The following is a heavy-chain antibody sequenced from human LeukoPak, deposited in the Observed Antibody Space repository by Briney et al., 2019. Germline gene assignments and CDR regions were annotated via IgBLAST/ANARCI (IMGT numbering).Heavy chain of an antibody. CDR1: DSSISSGYY. V-gene: IGHV4-38-2*02. Sequence: SETLSLTCTVSDSSISSGYYWGWIRQPPGKELEWIGSIYHSGSTYYNPSLKSRVTISVDKSKNQFSLKLSSVTAADTAVYYCARDRYSSSSPTGGYYYNMDVWGKGTTATVSS. J-gene: IGHJ6*03. CDR2: IYHSGST. D-gene: IGHD6-6*01. CDR3: ARDRYSSSSPTGGYYYNMDV.